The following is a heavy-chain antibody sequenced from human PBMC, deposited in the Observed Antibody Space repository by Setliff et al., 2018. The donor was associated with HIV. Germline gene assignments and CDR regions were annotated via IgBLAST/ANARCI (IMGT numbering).Heavy chain of an antibody. D-gene: IGHD3-3*01. J-gene: IGHJ4*02. CDR1: GNTFTTCA. V-gene: IGHV1-46*01. Sequence: GASVKVSCKAFGNTFTTCAMHWVRQAPGQGLEWMGMLSPNGGATASAQKFQDRLTMTSDTSSSTVFMELTRLASDDTAVYFCARVRSGWPVSWGQGTLVTVSS. CDR2: LSPNGGAT. CDR3: ARVRSGWPVS.